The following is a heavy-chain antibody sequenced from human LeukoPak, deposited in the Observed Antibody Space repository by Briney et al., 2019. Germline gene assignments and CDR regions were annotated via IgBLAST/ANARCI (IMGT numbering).Heavy chain of an antibody. Sequence: NPSETLSLTCTLSGGSLSRYYWSWIRQPPGKGLEWIGYIYYSGSTNYNPSLKSRVTISVDTSKNQFSLKLSSVTAADTAVYYCARRKEDGYNLEYNWFDPWGQGTLVTVSS. CDR3: ARRKEDGYNLEYNWFDP. J-gene: IGHJ5*02. V-gene: IGHV4-59*01. D-gene: IGHD5-24*01. CDR2: IYYSGST. CDR1: GGSLSRYY.